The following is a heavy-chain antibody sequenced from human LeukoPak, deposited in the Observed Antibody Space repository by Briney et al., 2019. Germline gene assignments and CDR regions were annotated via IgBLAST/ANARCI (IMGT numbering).Heavy chain of an antibody. CDR3: TKDRGIRVYFYALDV. Sequence: GGSLRLSFAASGFTFSSYAISWVRQAPGKGLEWVSAISGSGGSTYYADSVKGRFTISRDSAKNSLYLQMNSLRVEDTALYYCTKDRGIRVYFYALDVWGQGTTVTVSS. D-gene: IGHD2-8*01. CDR2: ISGSGGST. V-gene: IGHV3-23*01. CDR1: GFTFSSYA. J-gene: IGHJ6*02.